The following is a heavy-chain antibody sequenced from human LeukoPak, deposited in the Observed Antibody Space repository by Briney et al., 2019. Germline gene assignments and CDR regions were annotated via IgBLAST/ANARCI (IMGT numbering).Heavy chain of an antibody. CDR3: AKDRDIVVVPAAVVRGGFDP. V-gene: IGHV3-23*01. Sequence: GGSLRLSCAASGFTFSSYAMSWVRQAPGKGLGWVSATSGRGGSTYYADSVKGRFTISRDNSKNTLYLQMNSLRAEDTAVYYCAKDRDIVVVPAAVVRGGFDPWGQGTLVTVSS. D-gene: IGHD2-2*01. CDR2: TSGRGGST. CDR1: GFTFSSYA. J-gene: IGHJ5*02.